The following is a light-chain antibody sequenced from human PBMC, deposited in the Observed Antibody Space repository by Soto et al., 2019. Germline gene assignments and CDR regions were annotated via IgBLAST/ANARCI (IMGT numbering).Light chain of an antibody. CDR2: DVS. V-gene: IGKV1-13*02. CDR3: QHFNSYPIT. J-gene: IGKJ5*01. Sequence: AIQVAQSPSSLSASVGDRVTITCRASQDIRGALAWYQQKPGKAPRLLIFDVSTLETGVPSRFSGGGSGADFTLTISSLQPEDFGSYYCQHFNSYPITFAHGTRLAIK. CDR1: QDIRGA.